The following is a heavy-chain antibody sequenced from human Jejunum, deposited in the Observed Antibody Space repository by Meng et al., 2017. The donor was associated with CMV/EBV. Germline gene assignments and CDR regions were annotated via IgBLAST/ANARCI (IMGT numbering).Heavy chain of an antibody. CDR2: INPNANAN. Sequence: SGFTFSNYWMSWVRQAPGEGLEWVANINPNANANYYVDSVKGRFTISRDNAKNSLYLQMNSLRAEDTALYYCARDKDTGSYYSDYWGQGTLVTVSS. V-gene: IGHV3-7*03. J-gene: IGHJ4*02. D-gene: IGHD1-26*01. CDR1: GFTFSNYW. CDR3: ARDKDTGSYYSDY.